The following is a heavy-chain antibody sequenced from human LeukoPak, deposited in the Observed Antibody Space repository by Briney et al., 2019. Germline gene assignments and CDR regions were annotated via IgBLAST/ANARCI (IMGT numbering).Heavy chain of an antibody. Sequence: PSETLSLTCTVSGGSISSYYWGWIRQPPGKGLEWIGYIYYSGSTNYNPSLKSRVTISVDTSKNQFSLKLSSVTAADTAVYYCARRDPTYYYGSGSYYRANAFDIWGQGTMVTVSS. V-gene: IGHV4-59*08. CDR1: GGSISSYY. CDR2: IYYSGST. J-gene: IGHJ3*02. CDR3: ARRDPTYYYGSGSYYRANAFDI. D-gene: IGHD3-10*01.